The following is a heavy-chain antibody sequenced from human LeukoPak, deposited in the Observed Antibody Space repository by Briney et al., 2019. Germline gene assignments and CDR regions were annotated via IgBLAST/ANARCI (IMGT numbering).Heavy chain of an antibody. CDR1: GGSISSYY. Sequence: SETLSLTCTVSGGSISSYYWSWIRQPPGKGLEWIGYIYYSGSTNYNPSLKSRVTISVDTSKNQFSLKLSSVTAADTAVYYCARMGQYYYGSGSYYNNYHYMDVWGKGTTVTISS. D-gene: IGHD3-10*01. CDR2: IYYSGST. V-gene: IGHV4-59*01. CDR3: ARMGQYYYGSGSYYNNYHYMDV. J-gene: IGHJ6*03.